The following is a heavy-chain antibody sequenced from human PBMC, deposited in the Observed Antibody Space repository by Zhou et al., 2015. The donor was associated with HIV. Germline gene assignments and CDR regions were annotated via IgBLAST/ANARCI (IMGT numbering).Heavy chain of an antibody. CDR2: IIPVFGTP. J-gene: IGHJ6*02. V-gene: IGHV1-69*01. D-gene: IGHD4-11*01. CDR3: ASSKYYYYGMDV. Sequence: QVQLVQSGPEVKKPGSSLRVSCKPSGGSFRTYGIHWVRQAPGQGLEWMGGIIPVFGTPTYAQNIQGRITISADEVARTVYMQLTSLRSEDTAVYYCASSKYYYYGMDVWGQGTTVTVSS. CDR1: GGSFRTYG.